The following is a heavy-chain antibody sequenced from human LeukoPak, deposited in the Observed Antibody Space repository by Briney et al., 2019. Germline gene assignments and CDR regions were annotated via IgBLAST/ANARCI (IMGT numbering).Heavy chain of an antibody. Sequence: ASVKVSCKASGYTFTGYYMHWVRQAPGQGLEWMGWISAYNGNTNYAQKLQGRVTMTTDTSTSTAYMELRSLRSDDTAVYYCARDRFLRDYWGQGTLVTVSS. CDR1: GYTFTGYY. CDR2: ISAYNGNT. CDR3: ARDRFLRDY. V-gene: IGHV1-18*04. J-gene: IGHJ4*02. D-gene: IGHD2/OR15-2a*01.